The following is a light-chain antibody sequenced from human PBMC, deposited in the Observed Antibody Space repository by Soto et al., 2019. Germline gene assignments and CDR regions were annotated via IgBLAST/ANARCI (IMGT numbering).Light chain of an antibody. CDR1: VGIGNX. Sequence: DIPMXQSPSSVCGSXGDRVTINCRARVGIGNXLGGFQQRPGTATKLLMHAASSLQSGVPSRFSGSVSGTECTLTISSLQPDEFATYYCQQYTSYSFGQGTKVDIK. J-gene: IGKJ1*01. CDR3: QQYTSYS. CDR2: AAS. V-gene: IGKV1-17*01.